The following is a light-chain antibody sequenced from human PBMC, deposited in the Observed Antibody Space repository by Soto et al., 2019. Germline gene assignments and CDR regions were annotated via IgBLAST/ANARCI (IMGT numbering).Light chain of an antibody. CDR3: QHGYSTPLT. Sequence: DIQMTQSPSSLSASVGDSVTITCRASQSISTYLHWYQQKPGKAPNLLIYAASTLQSGVPLRFSGSVSGTDFTLTISSLQPEDFATYFCQHGYSTPLTFGGGTKVDIK. V-gene: IGKV1-39*01. CDR2: AAS. CDR1: QSISTY. J-gene: IGKJ4*01.